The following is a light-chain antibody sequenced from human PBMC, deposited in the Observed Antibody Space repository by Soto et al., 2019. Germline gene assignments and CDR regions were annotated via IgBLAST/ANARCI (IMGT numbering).Light chain of an antibody. CDR2: GAS. V-gene: IGKV1-13*02. Sequence: AIQLTQSPSSLSASVGVRVTITCRASQDISSSLAWYQQKAGKAPKLLIYGASILQSGVPSGFSGSGFGTDFTLTISSLRAEDFAIYFCQQTKSYPSTFGGGTRVEI. CDR3: QQTKSYPST. J-gene: IGKJ4*01. CDR1: QDISSS.